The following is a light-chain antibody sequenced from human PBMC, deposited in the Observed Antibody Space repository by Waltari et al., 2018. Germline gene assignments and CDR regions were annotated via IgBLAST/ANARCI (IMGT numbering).Light chain of an antibody. CDR1: SSDVGGYNY. V-gene: IGLV2-14*01. J-gene: IGLJ2*01. CDR3: SSYTSSSTLV. Sequence: QSALTQPASVSGSPGQSITISCTGTSSDVGGYNYVSWYQQNPGKAPKLKIYEVSNRPSGVSNRFSGSKSGNTASLTISGLQAEDEADYYCSSYTSSSTLVFGGGTKLTVL. CDR2: EVS.